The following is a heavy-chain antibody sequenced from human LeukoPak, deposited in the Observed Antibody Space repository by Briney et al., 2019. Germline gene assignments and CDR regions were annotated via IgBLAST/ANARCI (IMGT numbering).Heavy chain of an antibody. V-gene: IGHV1-18*04. Sequence: ASVKVSCKASGYTFTSYGISWVRQAPGQGLEWMGWISAYNGNTNYAQKLQGRVTMTTDTSTSTAYMELRSLRSDDTAVYYCARERGDYGDYDPLDYWGQGTLVTVSS. CDR3: ARERGDYGDYDPLDY. CDR2: ISAYNGNT. CDR1: GYTFTSYG. D-gene: IGHD4-17*01. J-gene: IGHJ4*02.